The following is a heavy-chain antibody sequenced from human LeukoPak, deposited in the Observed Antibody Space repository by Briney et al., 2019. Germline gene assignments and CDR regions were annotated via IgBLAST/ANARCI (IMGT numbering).Heavy chain of an antibody. J-gene: IGHJ4*02. CDR1: GFTFSDYY. Sequence: PGGSLRLSCAASGFTFSDYYMSWIRQAPGKGLEWVSYISSSGSTIYYADSVKGRFTISRDNAKNSLYLQMNSLRAEDTAVYYCARDPPYCGGDCYRPGSFDYWGQGTLVTVSS. CDR3: ARDPPYCGGDCYRPGSFDY. CDR2: ISSSGSTI. V-gene: IGHV3-11*04. D-gene: IGHD2-21*02.